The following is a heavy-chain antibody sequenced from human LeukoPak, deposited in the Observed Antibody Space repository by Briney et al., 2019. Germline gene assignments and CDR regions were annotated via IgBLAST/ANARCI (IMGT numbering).Heavy chain of an antibody. J-gene: IGHJ4*02. CDR3: ARYIETPRRDLDY. Sequence: PGGSLRLSCAASGFTLSSYWMSWVRQAPGKGLEWLARIKQDGSEKHYVDSVKGRFTISRDNAKNSVYLQMNTLRAEDTAVYYCARYIETPRRDLDYWGQGTVVTVSS. CDR1: GFTLSSYW. D-gene: IGHD4-23*01. V-gene: IGHV3-7*01. CDR2: IKQDGSEK.